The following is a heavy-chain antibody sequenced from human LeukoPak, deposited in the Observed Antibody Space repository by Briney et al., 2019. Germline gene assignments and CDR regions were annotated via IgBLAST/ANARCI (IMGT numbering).Heavy chain of an antibody. CDR2: ISYDGSNK. D-gene: IGHD3-22*01. Sequence: GGSLRLSCAASGFTFSSYGMHWVRQAPGKGLEWVAVISYDGSNKYYADSVKGRFTISRDNSKNTLYLQMNSLRAEDTAVYYCAKSSSGYYDYWGQGTLVTVSS. J-gene: IGHJ4*02. CDR3: AKSSSGYYDY. V-gene: IGHV3-30*18. CDR1: GFTFSSYG.